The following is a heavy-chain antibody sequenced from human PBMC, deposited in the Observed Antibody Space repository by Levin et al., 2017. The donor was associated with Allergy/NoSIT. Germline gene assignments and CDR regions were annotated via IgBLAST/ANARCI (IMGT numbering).Heavy chain of an antibody. CDR2: IWDDGYKK. CDR1: GFTFSSYG. D-gene: IGHD5-12*01. CDR3: AKVLRFYYYYYIDV. J-gene: IGHJ6*03. Sequence: RTGGSLRLSCAASGFTFSSYGMHWVRQAPGKGLEWVAVIWDDGYKKYYADSVKGRFTISRDNSKNTVYLQMNSLRAEDTAVYYCAKVLRFYYYYYIDVCGKGTTVTVSS. V-gene: IGHV3-33*06.